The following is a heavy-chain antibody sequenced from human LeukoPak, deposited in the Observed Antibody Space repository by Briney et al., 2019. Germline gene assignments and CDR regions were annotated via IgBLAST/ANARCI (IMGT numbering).Heavy chain of an antibody. CDR3: AREPRWFGDLYGMDV. J-gene: IGHJ6*02. CDR2: IGTAGDT. D-gene: IGHD3-10*01. Sequence: GGSLRLSCVASGFTFSSYDMHWVRQATGKGLEWVSAIGTAGDTYYPGSVKGRFTISRENAKNSLYLQMNSLRAGDTAVYYCAREPRWFGDLYGMDVWGQGTTVTVSS. CDR1: GFTFSSYD. V-gene: IGHV3-13*04.